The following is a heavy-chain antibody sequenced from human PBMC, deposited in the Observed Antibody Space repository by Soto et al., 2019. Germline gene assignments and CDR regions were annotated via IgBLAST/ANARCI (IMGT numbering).Heavy chain of an antibody. CDR1: SGSVSSGIHY. J-gene: IGHJ6*02. CDR2: IYYSANL. CDR3: ASLGLGYCSGGSCYSSVHYYYGMDV. D-gene: IGHD2-15*01. Sequence: PSETLSLRWSVSSGSVSSGIHYWIWIRQPRGNGXEWIGYIYYSANLNYNPSVKIRVTISVXTFNTQFSLKLRAVTAADTAVYYCASLGLGYCSGGSCYSSVHYYYGMDVWGQGPTVTVSS. V-gene: IGHV4-61*01.